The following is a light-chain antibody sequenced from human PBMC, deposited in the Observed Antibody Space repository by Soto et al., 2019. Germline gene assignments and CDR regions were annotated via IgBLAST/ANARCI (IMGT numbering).Light chain of an antibody. J-gene: IGKJ1*01. CDR2: KAS. CDR1: QSISSS. V-gene: IGKV1-5*03. CDR3: QQYNSYSKM. Sequence: DIQMTQSRSTLSASVGDRCTITCRASQSISSSLAWYQQKPGKAPNLLIYKASTLKSGVPSRFRGSGSGTEFTLTISSLQPDDFATYYCQQYNSYSKMFGQGTKVDIK.